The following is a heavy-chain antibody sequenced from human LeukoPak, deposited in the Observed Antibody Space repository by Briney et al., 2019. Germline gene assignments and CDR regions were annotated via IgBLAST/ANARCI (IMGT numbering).Heavy chain of an antibody. D-gene: IGHD6-13*01. Sequence: GGSLRLSCAASGFTFSSYAMSWFRQAPGKGLEWVSAISGSGGSTYYADSVKGRFTISRDNSKNTLYLQMNSLRAEDTALYYCAKDCDIAAAGTDPYYFDYWGQGTLVTVSS. CDR1: GFTFSSYA. CDR2: ISGSGGST. J-gene: IGHJ4*02. V-gene: IGHV3-23*01. CDR3: AKDCDIAAAGTDPYYFDY.